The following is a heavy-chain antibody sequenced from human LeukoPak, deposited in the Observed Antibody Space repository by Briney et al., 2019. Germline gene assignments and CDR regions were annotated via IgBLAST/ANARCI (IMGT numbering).Heavy chain of an antibody. Sequence: PGGSLRLSCAVSGIILSNYGMTWVRQAPGKGLEWVAGISDTGGRTNYADSVKGRFTISRDNPKNTLYLQMNSLRAEDTAAYFCAKRGVVIRVILVGFHKEAYYFDSWGQGALVTVSS. CDR1: GIILSNYG. J-gene: IGHJ4*02. CDR3: AKRGVVIRVILVGFHKEAYYFDS. CDR2: ISDTGGRT. D-gene: IGHD3-22*01. V-gene: IGHV3-23*01.